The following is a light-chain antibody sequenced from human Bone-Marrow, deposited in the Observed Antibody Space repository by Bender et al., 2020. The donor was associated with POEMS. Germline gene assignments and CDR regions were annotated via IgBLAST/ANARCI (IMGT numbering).Light chain of an antibody. CDR3: SSYAGSSIYV. CDR1: SSDVGGYNY. CDR2: DVT. V-gene: IGLV2-11*01. Sequence: QSALTQPRSVSGSPGQSVTISCTGTSSDVGGYNYVSWYQHHPGKAPKLMIYDVTNRPSGVSNRFSGSKSGNTASLTISGLQAEDEADYYCSSYAGSSIYVFGTGTKVTVL. J-gene: IGLJ1*01.